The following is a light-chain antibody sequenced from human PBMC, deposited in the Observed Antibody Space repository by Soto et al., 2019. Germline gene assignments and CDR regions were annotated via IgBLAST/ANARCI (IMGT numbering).Light chain of an antibody. CDR3: SSYAGSNRI. CDR1: SSDVGGYNY. CDR2: EVS. J-gene: IGLJ1*01. Sequence: QSVLTQPPSASGSPGQSVTISCTGTSSDVGGYNYVSWYQQHPGKAPKLMIYEVSKRPSGVPDRFSGSKSGNTASLTVSGLQAADEADYYCSSYAGSNRIFGTGTKLTVL. V-gene: IGLV2-8*01.